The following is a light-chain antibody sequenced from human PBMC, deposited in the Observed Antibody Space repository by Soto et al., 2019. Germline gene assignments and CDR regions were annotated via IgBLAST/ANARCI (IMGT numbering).Light chain of an antibody. J-gene: IGKJ2*01. V-gene: IGKV3-20*01. Sequence: EIVLTQSPGTLSLSPGERATLSCRASQSVRSTYLAWYQQKPGQAPRLLIYGASSRATGIPDRFSGSGSGTDFTLPITRLEPEVLAVVYCQQYGSSPGTFGPGPKLEI. CDR2: GAS. CDR1: QSVRSTY. CDR3: QQYGSSPGT.